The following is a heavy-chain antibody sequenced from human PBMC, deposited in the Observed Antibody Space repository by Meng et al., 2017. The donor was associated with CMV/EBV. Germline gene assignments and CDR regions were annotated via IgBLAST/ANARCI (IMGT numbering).Heavy chain of an antibody. CDR3: ARDQSRIVVVPAANPGAFDI. Sequence: ASVKVSCKASGYTFTGYYMHWVRQAPGQGLEWMGWINPNSGGTNYAQKFQGRVTLTRDTSISTAYMELSRLRSDDTAVYYCARDQSRIVVVPAANPGAFDIWGQGTMVTVSS. V-gene: IGHV1-2*02. CDR1: GYTFTGYY. D-gene: IGHD2-2*01. CDR2: INPNSGGT. J-gene: IGHJ3*02.